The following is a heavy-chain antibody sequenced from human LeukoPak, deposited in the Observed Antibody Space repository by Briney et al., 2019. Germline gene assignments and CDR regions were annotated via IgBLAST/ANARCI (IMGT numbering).Heavy chain of an antibody. CDR3: VRGYQLLPDAFDI. V-gene: IGHV4-59*01. Sequence: SETLSLTCTVSGGSISTYSWIYIRQPPGKGLEWIGNISYSGSTKYNPSLKSRVTISLDTSKNRFSLKLSSVTAADTAVYYCVRGYQLLPDAFDIWGQGTMVTVSS. CDR1: GGSISTYS. CDR2: ISYSGST. J-gene: IGHJ3*02. D-gene: IGHD2-2*01.